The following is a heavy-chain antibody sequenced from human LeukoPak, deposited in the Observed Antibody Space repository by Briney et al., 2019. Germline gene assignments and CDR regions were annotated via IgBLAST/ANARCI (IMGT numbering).Heavy chain of an antibody. V-gene: IGHV4-4*07. CDR3: ARESYHWLALDS. J-gene: IGHJ5*02. CDR2: IYTSGST. D-gene: IGHD6-19*01. Sequence: SETLSLTCTVSGGSISSYYWSWNRQPAGKGLEWIGRIYTSGSTNYNPSLKSRVTMSVDTSKNQFSLKLSSVTAADTAVYYCARESYHWLALDSWGQGTLVTVSS. CDR1: GGSISSYY.